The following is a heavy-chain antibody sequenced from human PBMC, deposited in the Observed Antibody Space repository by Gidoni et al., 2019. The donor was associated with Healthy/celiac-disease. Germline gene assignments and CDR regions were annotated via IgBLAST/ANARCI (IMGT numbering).Heavy chain of an antibody. D-gene: IGHD6-19*01. CDR1: GFTFSSYG. CDR3: ARGLGWGYPSADISEYFQH. Sequence: EVQLVESGGGLVQPGGSLRLSCAASGFTFSSYGVNWVRQAPGKGLEWVSYISSSSSTIYYADSVRGRFTISRDNAKNSLYLQMNSLRDEDTAVYYCARGLGWGYPSADISEYFQHWGQGTLVTVSS. J-gene: IGHJ1*01. CDR2: ISSSSSTI. V-gene: IGHV3-48*02.